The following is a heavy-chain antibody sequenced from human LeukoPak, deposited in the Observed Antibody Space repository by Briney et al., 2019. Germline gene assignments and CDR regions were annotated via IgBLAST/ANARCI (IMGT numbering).Heavy chain of an antibody. CDR1: GFTFSSYS. CDR3: ARDLEVGSPLNFDY. V-gene: IGHV3-21*01. J-gene: IGHJ4*02. D-gene: IGHD2-21*01. Sequence: PGGSLRLSCAASGFTFSSYSMNWVRQAPGKGLEWVSSISSSSSYIYYADSVKGRFTISRDNAKNSLYLQMNSLRAEDTAVYYCARDLEVGSPLNFDYWGQGTLVTVSS. CDR2: ISSSSSYI.